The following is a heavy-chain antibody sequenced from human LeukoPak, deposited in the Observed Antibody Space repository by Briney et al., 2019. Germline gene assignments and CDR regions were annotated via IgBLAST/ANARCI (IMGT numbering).Heavy chain of an antibody. Sequence: GASVKVSCKASGYTFTSYGISWVRQAPGQGLEWMGWISAYNGNTNYAQKLQGRVTMTTDTSTSTAYMELRSLRSDDTAVYYCARGAWGSGYYRGYYYYGMDVWGQGTTVTVSS. V-gene: IGHV1-18*01. CDR1: GYTFTSYG. CDR2: ISAYNGNT. D-gene: IGHD3-22*01. CDR3: ARGAWGSGYYRGYYYYGMDV. J-gene: IGHJ6*02.